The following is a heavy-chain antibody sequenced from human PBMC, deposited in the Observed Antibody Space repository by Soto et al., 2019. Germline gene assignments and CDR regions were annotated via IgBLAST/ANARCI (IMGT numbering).Heavy chain of an antibody. Sequence: PSETLSLTCAVYGGSFSGYYWSWIRQPPGKGLEWIGEINHSGSTNYNPSLKSRVTISVDTSKNQFSLKLSSVTAADTAVYYCARGPYDFWSGYYFDYWGQGTLVTVS. CDR1: GGSFSGYY. V-gene: IGHV4-34*01. CDR3: ARGPYDFWSGYYFDY. CDR2: INHSGST. J-gene: IGHJ4*02. D-gene: IGHD3-3*01.